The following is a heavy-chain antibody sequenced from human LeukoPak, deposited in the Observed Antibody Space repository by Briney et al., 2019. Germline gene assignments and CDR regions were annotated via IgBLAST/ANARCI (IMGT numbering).Heavy chain of an antibody. CDR1: GFTFSSYS. CDR2: ISSTSSAI. V-gene: IGHV3-48*04. Sequence: PGGSLRLSCAASGFTFSSYSMNWVRQAPGKGLEWLSYISSTSSAIYYADSLKGRFTISRDNAKNSLYLQMHSLRAEDTAVYYCAKALGSIVVTASDYWGQGTLVTVSS. D-gene: IGHD5-12*01. J-gene: IGHJ4*02. CDR3: AKALGSIVVTASDY.